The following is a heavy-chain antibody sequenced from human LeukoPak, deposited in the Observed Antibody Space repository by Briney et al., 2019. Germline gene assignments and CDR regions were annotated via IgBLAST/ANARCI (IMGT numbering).Heavy chain of an antibody. J-gene: IGHJ4*02. D-gene: IGHD4-23*01. Sequence: PGGSLRLSCAASGFTFSSYAMHWVRQAPGKGLEWVAVISYDGSNKYYADSVKGRFTISRDNSKNTLYLQMNSLRAEDTAVYYCASWASDGGLGYWGQGTLVTVSS. V-gene: IGHV3-30-3*01. CDR2: ISYDGSNK. CDR1: GFTFSSYA. CDR3: ASWASDGGLGY.